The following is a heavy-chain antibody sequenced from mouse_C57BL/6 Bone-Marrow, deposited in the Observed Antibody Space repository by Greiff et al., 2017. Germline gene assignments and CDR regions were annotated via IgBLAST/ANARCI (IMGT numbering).Heavy chain of an antibody. V-gene: IGHV5-12*01. CDR2: ISNGGGST. D-gene: IGHD2-4*01. CDR1: GFTFSDYY. CDR3: ARREYYEGFAY. Sequence: DVKLVESGGGLVQPGGSLKLSCAASGFTFSDYYMYWVRQTPEKRLEWVAYISNGGGSTYYPDTVKGRFTISRDNAKNTLYLQMSRLKSEDTAMYYCARREYYEGFAYWGQGTLVTVSA. J-gene: IGHJ3*01.